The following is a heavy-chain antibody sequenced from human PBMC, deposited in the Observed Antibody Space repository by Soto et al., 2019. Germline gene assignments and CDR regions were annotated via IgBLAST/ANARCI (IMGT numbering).Heavy chain of an antibody. D-gene: IGHD2-21*02. J-gene: IGHJ4*02. CDR2: ISYDGSNK. Sequence: GGSLRLSCAASGFTFSSYAMHWVRQAPGKGLEWVAVISYDGSNKYYADSVKGRFTISRDNSKNTLYLQMDSLRAEDTAVYYCARDPVAYCGGDCRTFDYWGQGTLVTVSS. CDR1: GFTFSSYA. V-gene: IGHV3-30-3*01. CDR3: ARDPVAYCGGDCRTFDY.